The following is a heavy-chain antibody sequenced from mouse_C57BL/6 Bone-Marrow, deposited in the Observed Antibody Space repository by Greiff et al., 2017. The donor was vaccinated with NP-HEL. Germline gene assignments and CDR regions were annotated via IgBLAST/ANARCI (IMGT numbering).Heavy chain of an antibody. CDR3: ARLLLLYFDY. J-gene: IGHJ2*01. CDR1: GFTFSSYA. Sequence: EVKLQESGGGLVKPGGSLKLSCAASGFTFSSYAMSWVRQTPEKRLEWVATISDGGSYTYYPDNVKGRFTISRDNAKNNLYLQMSHLKSEDTAMYYCARLLLLYFDYWGQGTTLTVSS. V-gene: IGHV5-4*03. D-gene: IGHD1-1*01. CDR2: ISDGGSYT.